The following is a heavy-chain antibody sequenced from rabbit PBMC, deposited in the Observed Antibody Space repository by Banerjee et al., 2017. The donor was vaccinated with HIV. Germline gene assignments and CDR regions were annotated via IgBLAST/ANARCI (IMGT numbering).Heavy chain of an antibody. J-gene: IGHJ4*01. D-gene: IGHD8-1*01. CDR3: ARDYAGSSYSFNL. CDR2: IYAGKGST. Sequence: QSLEESGGGLVKPGASLTLSCKASGFDFSSYGVNWVRQAPGKGLEWIGIIYAGKGSTVYASWVNGRFTISSDNAQNTVDLQMNSLTAADTATYFCARDYAGSSYSFNLWGPGTLVTVS. V-gene: IGHV1S7*01. CDR1: GFDFSSYG.